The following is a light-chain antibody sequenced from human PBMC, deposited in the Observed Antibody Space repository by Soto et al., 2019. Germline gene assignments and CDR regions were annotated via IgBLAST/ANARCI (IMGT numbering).Light chain of an antibody. V-gene: IGKV1-5*03. Sequence: DIRMTQSPSTLSASVGGRVTITCRASHSVSPWLAWYQQKPGKAPKLLIYRTSSLQSGVPSRFSGSGSGTDFTLTIGSLQPEDCATYYCQQSYNPPITFGQGTRLEIK. CDR2: RTS. CDR3: QQSYNPPIT. J-gene: IGKJ5*01. CDR1: HSVSPW.